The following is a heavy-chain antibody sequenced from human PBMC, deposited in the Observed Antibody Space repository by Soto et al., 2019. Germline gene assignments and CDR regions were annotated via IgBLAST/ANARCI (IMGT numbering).Heavy chain of an antibody. V-gene: IGHV3-30*18. D-gene: IGHD3-22*01. J-gene: IGHJ6*02. CDR1: GFTFSSYG. CDR3: AKDLDYDSPEPYYGMDV. Sequence: PGGFLRLSCAASGFTFSSYGMHWVRQAPGKGLEWVAVISYDGSNKYYADSVKGRFTISRDNSKNTLYLQMNSLRAEDTAVYYCAKDLDYDSPEPYYGMDVWGQGTTVTVSS. CDR2: ISYDGSNK.